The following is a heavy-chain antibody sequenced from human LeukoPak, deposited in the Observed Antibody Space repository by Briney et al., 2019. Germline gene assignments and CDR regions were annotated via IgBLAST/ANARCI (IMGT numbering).Heavy chain of an antibody. Sequence: PSETLSLTCTVSGGSISSYYWGWIRQPAGKGLEWIGRIYTSGSTNYNPSLKSRVTMSVDKSKNQFSLKLSSVTAADTAVYYCARDYYDSSGYYWWYFDYWGQGTLVTVSS. CDR2: IYTSGST. CDR1: GGSISSYY. CDR3: ARDYYDSSGYYWWYFDY. J-gene: IGHJ4*02. V-gene: IGHV4-4*07. D-gene: IGHD3-22*01.